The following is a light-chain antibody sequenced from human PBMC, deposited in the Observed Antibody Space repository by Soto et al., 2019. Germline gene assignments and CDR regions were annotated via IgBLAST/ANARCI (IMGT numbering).Light chain of an antibody. J-gene: IGKJ1*01. CDR2: LGS. V-gene: IGKV2-28*01. Sequence: DIVMTQSPLSLPVTPGEPASISCRSSQSLLQSNGYNYLDWYVQKPGQSPQLLIYLGSNRASGVPDRFSGSGSDTYFTLEISRVEADDVGVYYCMQPLENFRTFGQGTKVDIK. CDR3: MQPLENFRT. CDR1: QSLLQSNGYNY.